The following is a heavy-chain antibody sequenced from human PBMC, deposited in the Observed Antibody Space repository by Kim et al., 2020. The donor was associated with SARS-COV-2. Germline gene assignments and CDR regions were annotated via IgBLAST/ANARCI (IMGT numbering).Heavy chain of an antibody. J-gene: IGHJ4*02. Sequence: ADTWKGRFTISRDNSKNTLYLQMNSLRAEDTAVYYWAKDIGYESTFDYWGQGTLVTVSS. CDR3: AKDIGYESTFDY. V-gene: IGHV3-23*01. D-gene: IGHD3-3*01.